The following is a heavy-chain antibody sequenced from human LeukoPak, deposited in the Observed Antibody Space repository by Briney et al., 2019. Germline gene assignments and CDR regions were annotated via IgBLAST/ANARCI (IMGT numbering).Heavy chain of an antibody. CDR1: GFTCSPCG. V-gene: IGHV3-23*01. CDR2: ISSSGDST. Sequence: PGGSLRLSCAASGFTCSPCGMTWVRQAPGKGLEWVAAISSSGDSTAHADSVKGRFTISRDNSKNTLYLQMNSLRAEDTAVYYCAKGGIYCSSTSCPRPFDYWGQGTLVTVSS. CDR3: AKGGIYCSSTSCPRPFDY. J-gene: IGHJ4*02. D-gene: IGHD2-2*01.